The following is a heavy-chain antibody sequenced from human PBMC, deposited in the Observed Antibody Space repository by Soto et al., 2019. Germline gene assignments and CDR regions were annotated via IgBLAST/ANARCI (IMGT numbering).Heavy chain of an antibody. J-gene: IGHJ5*02. V-gene: IGHV3-48*01. D-gene: IGHD1-26*01. CDR2: ISSSSSTI. CDR3: AREEGLLNWFDP. Sequence: EVQLVESGGGLVQPGGSLRLSCAASGFTFSSYSMNWVRQAPGKGLEWVSYISSSSSTIYYADSVKGRFTISRDNAKKSLYLQMNSRRGGDTAVYYCAREEGLLNWFDPWGQGTLVTVSS. CDR1: GFTFSSYS.